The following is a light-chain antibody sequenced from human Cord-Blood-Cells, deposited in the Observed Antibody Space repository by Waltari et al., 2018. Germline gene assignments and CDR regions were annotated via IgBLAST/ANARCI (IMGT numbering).Light chain of an antibody. CDR3: YSTDSSGNHRV. CDR1: ALPKKY. CDR2: EDS. V-gene: IGLV3-10*01. Sequence: SYELTQPPSVSVSPGQTARITCSGDALPKKYAAWYQQKSGQAPVLVIYEDSKRPTGIPDRFSGSSSGTMATLTISGAQVEDEADYYCYSTDSSGNHRVFGGGTKLTVL. J-gene: IGLJ3*02.